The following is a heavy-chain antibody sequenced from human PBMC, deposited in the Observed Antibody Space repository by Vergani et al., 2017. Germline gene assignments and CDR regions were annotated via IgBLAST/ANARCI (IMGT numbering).Heavy chain of an antibody. CDR1: GFTFSDYY. CDR3: ASSRGIAARQNLGYYYYGMDV. J-gene: IGHJ6*02. CDR2: ISSSGSTI. V-gene: IGHV3-11*01. Sequence: QVQLVESGGGLVKPGGSLRLSCAASGFTFSDYYMSWIRQAPGKGLEWVSYISSSGSTIYYADSVKGRFTISRDNAKNSRYLQMNSLRAEETAVYYCASSRGIAARQNLGYYYYGMDVWGQGTTVTVAS. D-gene: IGHD6-6*01.